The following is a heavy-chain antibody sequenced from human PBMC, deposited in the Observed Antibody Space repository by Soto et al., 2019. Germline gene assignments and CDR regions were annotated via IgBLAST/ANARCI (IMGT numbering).Heavy chain of an antibody. D-gene: IGHD1-7*01. CDR3: ASPLAGSTSGFDY. CDR2: IIPIFGTA. CDR1: GGTFSSYA. V-gene: IGHV1-69*06. J-gene: IGHJ4*02. Sequence: SVKVSCKASGGTFSSYAISWVRQAPGQGLEWMGGIIPIFGTANYAQKFQGRVTITADKSTGTAYMELSSLRSEDTAVYYCASPLAGSTSGFDYWGQGTLVTVSS.